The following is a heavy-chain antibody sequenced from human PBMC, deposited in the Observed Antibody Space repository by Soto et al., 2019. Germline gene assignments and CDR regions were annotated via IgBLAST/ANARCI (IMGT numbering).Heavy chain of an antibody. V-gene: IGHV1-69*06. CDR1: GGTFNGYG. D-gene: IGHD3-10*01. CDR3: ARGVSNSGAYYTGPSAYDL. J-gene: IGHJ3*01. CDR2: TVPVSDTS. Sequence: QVQLVQSGAVVKKPGSSVEVSCKASGGTFNGYGISWVRQAPGQGLEWMGGTVPVSDTSKYAPRFQGRVTITADKSTSTAYMELSSVRSEDTAIDFCARGVSNSGAYYTGPSAYDLWGQGTLVIVSS.